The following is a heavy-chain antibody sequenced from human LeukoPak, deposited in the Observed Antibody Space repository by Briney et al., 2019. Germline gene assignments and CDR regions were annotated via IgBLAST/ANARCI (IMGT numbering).Heavy chain of an antibody. CDR3: AKGVITIFGVVMGAFDI. V-gene: IGHV3-23*01. Sequence: GGSLRRSCAASGFTFSSYAMSRVRQAPGKGLEWVSAISGSGGSTYYADSVKGRFTISRDNSKNTLYLQINSLRAEDTAVYYCAKGVITIFGVVMGAFDIWGQGTMVTVSS. D-gene: IGHD3-3*01. CDR2: ISGSGGST. CDR1: GFTFSSYA. J-gene: IGHJ3*02.